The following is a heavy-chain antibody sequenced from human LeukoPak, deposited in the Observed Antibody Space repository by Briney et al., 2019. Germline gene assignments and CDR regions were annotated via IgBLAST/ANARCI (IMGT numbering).Heavy chain of an antibody. CDR2: IKQDGSEQ. V-gene: IGHV3-7*01. D-gene: IGHD3-22*01. J-gene: IGHJ4*02. CDR1: GFTFTTYW. Sequence: GGSLRLSCAASGFTFTTYWMGWVRQAPGKGLEWVANIKQDGSEQYYADSVKGRFTISRDNSKNTLYLQMNSLRTEDTAVYYCAKGHDSSGYYYEFFDYWGQGTLVSVSS. CDR3: AKGHDSSGYYYEFFDY.